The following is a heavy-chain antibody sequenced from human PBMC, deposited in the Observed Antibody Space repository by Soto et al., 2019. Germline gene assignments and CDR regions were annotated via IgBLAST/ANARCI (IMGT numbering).Heavy chain of an antibody. CDR3: ASGPLSTPIHNWFDP. Sequence: QVQLVQSGAEVKKPGSSVKVSCKASGDTFSSYAISWVRQAPGEGLEWMGGIIPIFGTANYAQKFQGRVTITADKSTSTAYMELSSLRSEDTAVYYCASGPLSTPIHNWFDPWGQGTLVTVSS. D-gene: IGHD2-21*02. CDR1: GDTFSSYA. CDR2: IIPIFGTA. J-gene: IGHJ5*02. V-gene: IGHV1-69*06.